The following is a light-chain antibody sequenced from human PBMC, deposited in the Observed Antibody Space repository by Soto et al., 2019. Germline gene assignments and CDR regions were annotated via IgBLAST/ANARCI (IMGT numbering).Light chain of an antibody. Sequence: QSALTQPPSVSGAPGQRVTISCTGSSSNIGAGYDVHWYQQLPGTAPKLLIYGNSNRPSGVPDRFSGSKSGTSASLAITGLQAEDEADYYCQSYDSRLRRVFGGGTQLTVL. CDR1: SSNIGAGYD. V-gene: IGLV1-40*01. CDR2: GNS. J-gene: IGLJ2*01. CDR3: QSYDSRLRRV.